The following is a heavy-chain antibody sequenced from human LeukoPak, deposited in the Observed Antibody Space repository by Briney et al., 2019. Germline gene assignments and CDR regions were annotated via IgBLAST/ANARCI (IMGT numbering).Heavy chain of an antibody. Sequence: GGSLRLSCEGSGFTFDDYAMLWVRQAPGQGLEWVSGISWNGDSIVYADSVRGRFTISRDNAKNSLYLQMNSLRPEDTAFYYCAKDIIKVYYYDTSGSFGAFDIWGQGTLVTVSS. CDR3: AKDIIKVYYYDTSGSFGAFDI. V-gene: IGHV3-9*01. J-gene: IGHJ3*02. CDR1: GFTFDDYA. CDR2: ISWNGDSI. D-gene: IGHD3-22*01.